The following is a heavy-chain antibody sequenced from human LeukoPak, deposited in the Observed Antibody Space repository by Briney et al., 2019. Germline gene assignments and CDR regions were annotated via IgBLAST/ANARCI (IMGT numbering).Heavy chain of an antibody. CDR1: GFTFSSYA. V-gene: IGHV3-23*01. CDR2: VSGSGGST. D-gene: IGHD3-16*02. CDR3: AKGRMITFGGVIVT. J-gene: IGHJ5*02. Sequence: PGGSLRLSCAASGFTFSSYAMSWVRQAPGKGLEWVSAVSGSGGSTYYADSVKGRFTISRDNSKNTPYLQMNSLRAEDTAVYYCAKGRMITFGGVIVTWGQGTLVTVSS.